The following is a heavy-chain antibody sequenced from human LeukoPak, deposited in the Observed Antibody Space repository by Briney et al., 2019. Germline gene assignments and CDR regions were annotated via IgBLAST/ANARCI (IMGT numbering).Heavy chain of an antibody. CDR2: ISGSVGRT. CDR3: ARNPYDILTGFYKNPGGFDY. Sequence: GGSLRLSCAASGFTFSSYAMTWVRQAPGKGLEWVSSISGSVGRTYYADSVKGRFTISRDKSKNTLYLQMNSLRAEDTAVYYCARNPYDILTGFYKNPGGFDYWGQGTLVTVSS. CDR1: GFTFSSYA. D-gene: IGHD3-9*01. J-gene: IGHJ4*02. V-gene: IGHV3-23*01.